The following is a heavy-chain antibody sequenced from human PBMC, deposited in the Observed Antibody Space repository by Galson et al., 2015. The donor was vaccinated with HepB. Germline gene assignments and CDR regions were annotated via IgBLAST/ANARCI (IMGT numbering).Heavy chain of an antibody. V-gene: IGHV3-30*04. CDR1: GFSFSSFA. D-gene: IGHD3-22*01. CDR2: ISYDGKHQ. CDR3: ARDPDDSNGYYMSFEY. J-gene: IGHJ4*02. Sequence: SLRLSCAASGFSFSSFAMHWVRQAPGKGLEWVAIISYDGKHQSYADPVRGRFTISRDISKNTLYLQMNSLSAEDTAIYYCARDPDDSNGYYMSFEYWGQGALVTVSS.